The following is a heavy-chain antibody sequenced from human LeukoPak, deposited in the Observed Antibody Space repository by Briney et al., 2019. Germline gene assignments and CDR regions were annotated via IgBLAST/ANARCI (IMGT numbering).Heavy chain of an antibody. D-gene: IGHD4-17*01. J-gene: IGHJ4*02. CDR1: EFPFNNYA. CDR3: AKPTTVTGRKLQAFDY. CDR2: ISGSGGST. Sequence: PGGSLRLSCAASEFPFNNYAMSWVRQAPGKGLEWVSSISGSGGSTYYADSVKGRTTISRDNSKSTLYLQMNSLRAEDTAVYYCAKPTTVTGRKLQAFDYWGQGTLVTVSS. V-gene: IGHV3-23*01.